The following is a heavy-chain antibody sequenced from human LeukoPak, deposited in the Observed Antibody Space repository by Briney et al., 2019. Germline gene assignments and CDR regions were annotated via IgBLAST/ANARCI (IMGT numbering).Heavy chain of an antibody. CDR3: ARTAPPGSGWADFDY. CDR1: GYTFTGYY. CDR2: INPNSGGT. D-gene: IGHD6-19*01. V-gene: IGHV1-2*02. Sequence: GASVMVSCKASGYTFTGYYMHWVRQAPGQGLEWMGWINPNSGGTNYAQKFQGRVTMTTDTSTNTAYMELRILRSDDTAVYYCARTAPPGSGWADFDYWGQGTLVTVSS. J-gene: IGHJ4*02.